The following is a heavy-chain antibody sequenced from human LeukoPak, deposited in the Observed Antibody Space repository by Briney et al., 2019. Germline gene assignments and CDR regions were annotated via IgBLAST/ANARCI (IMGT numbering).Heavy chain of an antibody. CDR1: GFTFSNYV. J-gene: IGHJ4*02. CDR2: ISGSGGST. V-gene: IGHV3-23*01. D-gene: IGHD1-26*01. Sequence: WGSLRLSCVASGFTFSNYVMNWVRQAPGKGLEWVSAISGSGGSTYYADSVKGRFTISRDNSKNTLYLQMNSLRAEDTAVFYCANGLGRFDYWGQGTLVTVSS. CDR3: ANGLGRFDY.